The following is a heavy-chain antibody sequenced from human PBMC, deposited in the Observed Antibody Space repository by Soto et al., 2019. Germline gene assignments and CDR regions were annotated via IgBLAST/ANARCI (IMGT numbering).Heavy chain of an antibody. CDR3: ARGALYYYDSSGYSE. J-gene: IGHJ4*02. V-gene: IGHV4-30-4*01. CDR1: GGSISSGDYY. Sequence: SETLSLTCTVSGGSISSGDYYWSWIRQPPGKGLEWIGYIYYSGGTYYNPSLKSRVTISVDTSKNQFSLKLSSVTAADTAVYYCARGALYYYDSSGYSEWGQGTLVTV. CDR2: IYYSGGT. D-gene: IGHD3-22*01.